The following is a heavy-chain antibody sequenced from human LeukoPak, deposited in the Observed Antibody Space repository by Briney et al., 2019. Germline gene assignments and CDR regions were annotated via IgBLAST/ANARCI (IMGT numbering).Heavy chain of an antibody. J-gene: IGHJ6*03. Sequence: SETLSLTCAVYGGSFSGYYWSWIRQPPGKGLEWIGSIYHSGSTYYNPSLKSRVTISVDTSKNQFSLRLSSLTAADTALYYCARDRKYYYHMDVWGKGTTVTVSS. CDR1: GGSFSGYY. CDR3: ARDRKYYYHMDV. D-gene: IGHD1-14*01. CDR2: IYHSGST. V-gene: IGHV4-34*01.